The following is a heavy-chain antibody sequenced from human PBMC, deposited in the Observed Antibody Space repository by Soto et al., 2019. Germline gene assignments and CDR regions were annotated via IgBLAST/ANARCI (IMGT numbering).Heavy chain of an antibody. J-gene: IGHJ4*02. D-gene: IGHD5-18*01. Sequence: GGSLRLSCAGSGFTFSKYWMKWVRQAPGKGLEWVASINQDGGEKHHVDSVKGRFTISGDNAKNSVYLQMDSLRPEDTAVYYCARWIQKRLSEDDCWGQGTQVTVSS. V-gene: IGHV3-7*03. CDR3: ARWIQKRLSEDDC. CDR1: GFTFSKYW. CDR2: INQDGGEK.